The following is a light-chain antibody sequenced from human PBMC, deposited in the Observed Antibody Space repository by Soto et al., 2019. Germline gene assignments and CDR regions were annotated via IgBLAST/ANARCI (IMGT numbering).Light chain of an antibody. Sequence: QSVLTQPPSVSGAPGQRVTISCTGTSSNIGAGYDVHWYQQLPGKAPTLLIYSNNDRPSGVPDRFSGSKSGTSASLAITGLQDDDEADYYCHSYDSSLSAVVFGGGTKLTVL. CDR1: SSNIGAGYD. V-gene: IGLV1-40*01. J-gene: IGLJ3*02. CDR2: SNN. CDR3: HSYDSSLSAVV.